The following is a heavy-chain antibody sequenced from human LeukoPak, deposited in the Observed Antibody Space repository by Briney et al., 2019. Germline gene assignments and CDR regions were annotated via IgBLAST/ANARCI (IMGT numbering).Heavy chain of an antibody. CDR2: ISSSSSTI. D-gene: IGHD1-1*01. CDR3: ARCTTGRTFGSLREIKRSREIDY. Sequence: GGSLRLSCAASGFTFSSYSLNWVRQAPGKGLEWVSYISSSSSTIYYADSVKGRFTISRDNAKNSLYLQMNSLRVEDTAVYYCARCTTGRTFGSLREIKRSREIDYWGQGTLVTVSS. V-gene: IGHV3-48*01. J-gene: IGHJ4*02. CDR1: GFTFSSYS.